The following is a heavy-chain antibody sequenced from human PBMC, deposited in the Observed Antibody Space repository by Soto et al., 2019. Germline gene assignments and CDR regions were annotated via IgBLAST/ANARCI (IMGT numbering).Heavy chain of an antibody. J-gene: IGHJ6*02. CDR2: IYHSGST. V-gene: IGHV4-4*02. D-gene: IGHD5-12*01. Sequence: QVQLQESGPGLVKPSGTLSLTCAVSGGSISSSNWWSWVRQPPGKGLEWIGEIYHSGSTNYNPSLKSRVTISVDKSKHQVSLKLSSVTAAATAVYYCARVSGSYSYGMDVWGQGITVTVSS. CDR3: ARVSGSYSYGMDV. CDR1: GGSISSSNW.